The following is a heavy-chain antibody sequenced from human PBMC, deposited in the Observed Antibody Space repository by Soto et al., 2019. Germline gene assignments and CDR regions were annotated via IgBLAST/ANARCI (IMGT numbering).Heavy chain of an antibody. D-gene: IGHD1-1*01. CDR2: MSGDGKTI. CDR1: GFTFINYF. Sequence: PWGSLRLSCAASGFTFINYFIHWFRQVPGEGLVWVSRMSGDGKTISYADSVKGRFTISRDNAKNTLYLQMNSLRVEDTAVYYCARTYVPGIAGFDPWGQGTLVTVSS. CDR3: ARTYVPGIAGFDP. J-gene: IGHJ5*02. V-gene: IGHV3-74*01.